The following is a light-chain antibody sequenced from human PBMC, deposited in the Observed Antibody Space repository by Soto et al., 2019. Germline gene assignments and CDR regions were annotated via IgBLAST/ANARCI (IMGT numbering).Light chain of an antibody. V-gene: IGKV3-15*01. CDR2: GAS. J-gene: IGKJ1*01. Sequence: EIVMTQSPATLSVSPGERVPLSCRASQSVIRNLAWYQQKPGQAPRLLIFGASTRATGVPARFSGSGSGTEFTLTISSLQSEDFAGYYCQHYNNWPPLTFGQGTKVEIK. CDR1: QSVIRN. CDR3: QHYNNWPPLT.